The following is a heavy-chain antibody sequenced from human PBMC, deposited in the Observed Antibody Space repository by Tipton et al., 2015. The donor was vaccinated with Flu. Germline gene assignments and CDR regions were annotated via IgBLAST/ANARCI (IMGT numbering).Heavy chain of an antibody. CDR3: ARVSPGVESWFDP. V-gene: IGHV4-39*07. CDR2: IYYSGTT. D-gene: IGHD3-3*01. CDR1: GGSISRSHYS. Sequence: TLSLTCTGSGGSISRSHYSWGWIRQPPGKGLEWIGNIYYSGTTYYNPSLKSRVTISVDTSKNQFSLRLTSMTAADTAVYYCARVSPGVESWFDPWGQGTLVTVSS. J-gene: IGHJ5*02.